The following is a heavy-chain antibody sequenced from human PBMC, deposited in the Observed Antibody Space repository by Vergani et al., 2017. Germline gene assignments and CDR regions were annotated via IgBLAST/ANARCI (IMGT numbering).Heavy chain of an antibody. V-gene: IGHV4-34*01. CDR1: GGSFSGYY. Sequence: QVQLQQWGAGLLKPSETLSLTCAVYGGSFSGYYWSWIRQPPGKGLEWIGYIYYSGSTNYNPALKSRVTISLDTSKNQFSLKLSSVTAADTAVYYCARSMDSSLGPFDPWGQGTLVTVSS. CDR3: ARSMDSSLGPFDP. D-gene: IGHD3-22*01. CDR2: IYYSGST. J-gene: IGHJ5*02.